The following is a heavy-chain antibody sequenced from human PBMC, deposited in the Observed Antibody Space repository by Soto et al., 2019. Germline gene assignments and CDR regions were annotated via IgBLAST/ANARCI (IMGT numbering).Heavy chain of an antibody. Sequence: SGPTLVNPTQTLTLTCTFSGFSLSTNAVGVGWIRQPPGKALEWLALIYWNDDQRYSPSLKSRLTITKDTSKNQMVLTMTNMDPVDTATYYCAPDNYDSSGYYPHDAFDIWGQGTMVTVSS. J-gene: IGHJ3*02. CDR1: GFSLSTNAVG. V-gene: IGHV2-5*01. CDR2: IYWNDDQ. D-gene: IGHD3-22*01. CDR3: APDNYDSSGYYPHDAFDI.